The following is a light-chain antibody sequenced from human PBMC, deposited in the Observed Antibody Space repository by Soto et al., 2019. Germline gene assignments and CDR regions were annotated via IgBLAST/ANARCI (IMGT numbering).Light chain of an antibody. CDR1: QTISSW. Sequence: DIQMTHSPSTLSGCVGDRVTITCRASQTISSWLAWYQQKPGKAPKLLIYKASILQSGVPSRFSGSGSGTEFTLTISSLQPDDSATYYCQQYATPPPTFGQGTKVDIK. CDR2: KAS. J-gene: IGKJ1*01. CDR3: QQYATPPPT. V-gene: IGKV1-5*03.